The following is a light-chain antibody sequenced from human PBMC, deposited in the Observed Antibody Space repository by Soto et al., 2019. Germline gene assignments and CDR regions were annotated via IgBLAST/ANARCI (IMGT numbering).Light chain of an antibody. CDR1: QTVRSNF. J-gene: IGKJ3*01. CDR2: GAS. Sequence: EIVLTQSPGALSLSPGERATLSCRASQTVRSNFLAWYQHNPGQAPRLLVYGASTTATGIPDRFSGSGSGTEFTLTISRLEPEDFAVYFCLQHGDAQFTLGPGTEVEIK. CDR3: LQHGDAQFT. V-gene: IGKV3-20*01.